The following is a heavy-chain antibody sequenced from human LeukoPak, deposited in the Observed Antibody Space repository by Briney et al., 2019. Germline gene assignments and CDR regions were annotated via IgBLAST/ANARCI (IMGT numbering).Heavy chain of an antibody. CDR3: ARHKGYSYGPQFDY. J-gene: IGHJ4*02. CDR2: IYYSGST. Sequence: SETLSLTCTVSGGSISSYYWSWIRQPPGKGLEWIGYIYYSGSTNYNPFLKSRVTISVDTSKNQFSLKLSSVTAADTAVYYCARHKGYSYGPQFDYWGQGTLVTVSS. V-gene: IGHV4-59*08. CDR1: GGSISSYY. D-gene: IGHD5-18*01.